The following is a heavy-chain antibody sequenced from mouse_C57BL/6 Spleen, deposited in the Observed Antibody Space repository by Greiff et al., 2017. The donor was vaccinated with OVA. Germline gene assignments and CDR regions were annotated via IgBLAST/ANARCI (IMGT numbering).Heavy chain of an antibody. CDR2: IDPSDSDT. D-gene: IGHD1-1*01. CDR1: GYTFTSYW. Sequence: QVQLQQPGAELVRPGSSVKLSCKASGYTFTSYWMHWVKQRPIQGLEWIGNIDPSDSDTHYNQKFKDKATLTVDKSSSTAYMQLSSLTSEDSAVYYCARWYYGSSPYAMDYWGQGTSVTVSS. J-gene: IGHJ4*01. CDR3: ARWYYGSSPYAMDY. V-gene: IGHV1-52*01.